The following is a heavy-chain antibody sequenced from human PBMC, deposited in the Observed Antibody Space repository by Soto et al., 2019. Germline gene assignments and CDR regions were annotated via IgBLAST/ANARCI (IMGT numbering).Heavy chain of an antibody. CDR3: ARVPAPPIAAAGSYYYGMDV. V-gene: IGHV4-59*01. CDR1: GGSISSYY. Sequence: TSETLSLTCTVSGGSISSYYWSWIRQPPGKGLEWIGYIYYSGSTNYNPSLKSRVTISVDTSKNQFSLKLSSVTAADTAVYYCARVPAPPIAAAGSYYYGMDVWGQGTTVTVS. J-gene: IGHJ6*02. CDR2: IYYSGST. D-gene: IGHD6-13*01.